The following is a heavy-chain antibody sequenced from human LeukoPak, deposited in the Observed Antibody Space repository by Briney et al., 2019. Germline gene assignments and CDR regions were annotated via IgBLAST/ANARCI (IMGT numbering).Heavy chain of an antibody. CDR1: GGSISSSSYY. CDR2: IYYSGST. CDR3: AARYDSSGYYLPNWFDP. V-gene: IGHV4-39*01. Sequence: SETLSLTCTVSGGSISSSSYYWGWIRQPPGKGLEWIGSIYYSGSTYYNPSLKSRVPISVDTSKNQFSLKLSSVTAADTAVYYCAARYDSSGYYLPNWFDPWGQGTLVTVSS. J-gene: IGHJ5*02. D-gene: IGHD3-22*01.